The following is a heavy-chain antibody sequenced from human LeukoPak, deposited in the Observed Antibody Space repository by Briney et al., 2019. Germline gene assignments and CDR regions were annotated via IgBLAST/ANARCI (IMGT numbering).Heavy chain of an antibody. CDR2: ISYDGSNK. D-gene: IGHD2-15*01. CDR1: GFTFSTYG. CDR3: AKNLYCGGGSCYPSALGMDV. V-gene: IGHV3-30*18. Sequence: PGGSLRLSCAASGFTFSTYGMHWVRQAPGQGLEWVAVISYDGSNKYYADSVKGRFTISRDNSKNTLFLQMNSLRAEDTAVYYCAKNLYCGGGSCYPSALGMDVWGQGTTVTVSS. J-gene: IGHJ6*02.